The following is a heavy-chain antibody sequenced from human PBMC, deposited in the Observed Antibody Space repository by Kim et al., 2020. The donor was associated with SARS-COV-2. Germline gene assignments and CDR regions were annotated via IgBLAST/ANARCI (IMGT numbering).Heavy chain of an antibody. D-gene: IGHD6-6*01. V-gene: IGHV3-33*01. CDR3: ARDLQGQLAF. CDR2: IWFDGSNK. Sequence: GGSLRLSCAASEFTFSSYGIHWVRQAPGKGLEWVALIWFDGSNKYYSDSVKGRFTISRDNSKNTLYLQMNSLRVEDTAVYYCARDLQGQLAFWGQGTLVT. CDR1: EFTFSSYG. J-gene: IGHJ4*02.